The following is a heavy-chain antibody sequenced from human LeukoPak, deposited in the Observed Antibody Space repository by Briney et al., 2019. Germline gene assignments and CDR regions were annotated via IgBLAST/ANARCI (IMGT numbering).Heavy chain of an antibody. D-gene: IGHD3-16*01. J-gene: IGHJ5*02. V-gene: IGHV4-4*07. CDR1: GGSISSYY. CDR3: ARDSDVYWFDP. Sequence: PSETLSLTCTVSGGSISSYYRSWIRQPAGNGLEWIGRIYTSGSTNYNPSLKSRVTMSVDTSKNQFSLKLSSVTAADTAVYYCARDSDVYWFDPWGQGTLVTVSS. CDR2: IYTSGST.